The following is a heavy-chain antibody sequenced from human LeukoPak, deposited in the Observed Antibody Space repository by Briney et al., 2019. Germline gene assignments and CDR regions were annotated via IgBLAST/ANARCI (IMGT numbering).Heavy chain of an antibody. CDR3: ARERAHILTGYDWFDP. V-gene: IGHV4-31*03. J-gene: IGHJ5*02. CDR2: IYYSGST. D-gene: IGHD3-9*01. Sequence: SETLSLTCTVSGGSISGGVYYWSWIRQHPGKGLEWIGYIYYSGSTYYNPSLKSRVTISVDTSKNQFSLKLSSVTAADTAVYYCARERAHILTGYDWFDPWGQGTLVTVSS. CDR1: GGSISGGVYY.